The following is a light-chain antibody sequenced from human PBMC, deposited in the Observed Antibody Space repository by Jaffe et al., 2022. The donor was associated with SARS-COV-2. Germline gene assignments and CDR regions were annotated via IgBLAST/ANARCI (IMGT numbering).Light chain of an antibody. CDR3: MQGLLIPYT. Sequence: DIVMTQSPLSLPVTPGEPASISCRSSQSLLHSNGYNYLDWYLQKPGQSPQLLIYLGSNRASGVPDRFSGSGSGTDFTLKVSRVEAEDVGVYYCMQGLLIPYTFGQGTKLEIK. CDR1: QSLLHSNGYNY. J-gene: IGKJ2*01. CDR2: LGS. V-gene: IGKV2-28*01.